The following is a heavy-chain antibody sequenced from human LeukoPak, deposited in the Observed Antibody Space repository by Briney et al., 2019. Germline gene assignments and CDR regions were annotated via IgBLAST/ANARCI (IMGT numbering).Heavy chain of an antibody. Sequence: GASVKVSCKAYGYTFTNNDINWIRQATGQGLEWMGWINPNSGNRGHTQKFQGRVTLTMNTSTSTAYMDLTSLTSEDTAVYYCARGPPGEDHYYLDVWAKGTTVTVSS. CDR1: GYTFTNND. CDR3: ARGPPGEDHYYLDV. D-gene: IGHD7-27*01. CDR2: INPNSGNR. J-gene: IGHJ6*03. V-gene: IGHV1-8*02.